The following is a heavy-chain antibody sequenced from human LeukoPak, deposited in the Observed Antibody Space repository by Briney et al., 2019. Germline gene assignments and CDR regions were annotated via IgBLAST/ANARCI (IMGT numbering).Heavy chain of an antibody. Sequence: GGSLRLSCAASGFTFSSYWMGWVRQAPGKGLEWLSYIGDSPRSIYHADSVKGRFTISRDNAKNSVYLQMDSLRVEDTAVYYCSRGHYGMDVWGQGTTVIVSS. CDR2: IGDSPRSI. J-gene: IGHJ6*02. CDR1: GFTFSSYW. CDR3: SRGHYGMDV. V-gene: IGHV3-11*01.